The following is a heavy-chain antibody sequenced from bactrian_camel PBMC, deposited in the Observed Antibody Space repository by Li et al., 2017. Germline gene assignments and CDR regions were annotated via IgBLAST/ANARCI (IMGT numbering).Heavy chain of an antibody. CDR1: GFADDTNC. V-gene: IGHV3S60*01. J-gene: IGHJ6*01. D-gene: IGHD8*01. CDR2: LDWYGKGP. Sequence: HVQLVESGGGSVQAGGSLRLSCAASGFADDTNCMAWFRQIPGKEREGVACLDWYGKGPVYADSVKGRFTISQDNSQNTISLQMDSLKPEDTAMYYCAAGVVSLRRTYSATWTCREGDFNYWGQGTQVTVS. CDR3: AAGVVSLRRTYSATWTCREGDFNY.